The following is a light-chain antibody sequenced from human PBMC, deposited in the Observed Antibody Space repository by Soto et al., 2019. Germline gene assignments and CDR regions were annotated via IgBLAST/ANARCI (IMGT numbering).Light chain of an antibody. Sequence: QSVLTQPASVSGSPGQSITISCTGTSSDIGGYNYVSWYQQHPGKAPKLMIHGVDNRPSGVSNRCSGSKSGNTASLTISVLQSEDEADYYCSSYTSSSTLGFGTGTKVTVL. V-gene: IGLV2-14*01. J-gene: IGLJ1*01. CDR3: SSYTSSSTLG. CDR2: GVD. CDR1: SSDIGGYNY.